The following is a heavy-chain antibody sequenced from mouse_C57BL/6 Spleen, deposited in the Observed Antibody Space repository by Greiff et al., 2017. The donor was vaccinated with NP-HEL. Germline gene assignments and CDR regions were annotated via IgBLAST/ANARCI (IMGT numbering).Heavy chain of an antibody. CDR1: GYTFTSYW. V-gene: IGHV1-59*01. Sequence: VQLQQPGAELVRPGTSVKLSCKASGYTFTSYWMHWVKQRPGQGLEWIGVIDPSDSYTNYNQKFKGKATLTVDTSSSTAYMQLSSLTSEDSAVYYCALITTVVAEYYFDYWGQGTTLTVSS. CDR2: IDPSDSYT. CDR3: ALITTVVAEYYFDY. J-gene: IGHJ2*01. D-gene: IGHD1-1*01.